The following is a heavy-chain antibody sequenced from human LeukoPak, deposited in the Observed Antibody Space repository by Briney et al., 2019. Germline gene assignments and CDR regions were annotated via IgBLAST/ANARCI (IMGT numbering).Heavy chain of an antibody. CDR1: GYSFTSYW. Sequence: GESLKISCKGSGYSFTSYWISWVRQMPGKGLEWMGRIDPSDSYTNYSPSFQGHVTISADKSISTAYLQWSSLKASDTAVYYCARLEGPAYCGGDCYYFDYWGQGTLVTVSS. CDR3: ARLEGPAYCGGDCYYFDY. D-gene: IGHD2-21*02. V-gene: IGHV5-10-1*01. J-gene: IGHJ4*02. CDR2: IDPSDSYT.